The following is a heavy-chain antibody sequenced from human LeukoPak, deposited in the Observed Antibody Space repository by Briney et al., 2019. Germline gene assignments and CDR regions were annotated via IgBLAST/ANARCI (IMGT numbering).Heavy chain of an antibody. J-gene: IGHJ5*02. Sequence: PSETLSLTCTVSGGSISNSYWSWIRQPPGKGLEWIGYVSYSGSTNYNPSLKSRVTISVDTSKSQLSLKLSSVTAADTAVYYCASGGYCSSTTCYPNWFDPWGQGTLVTVSS. CDR3: ASGGYCSSTTCYPNWFDP. D-gene: IGHD2-2*01. CDR2: VSYSGST. CDR1: GGSISNSY. V-gene: IGHV4-59*01.